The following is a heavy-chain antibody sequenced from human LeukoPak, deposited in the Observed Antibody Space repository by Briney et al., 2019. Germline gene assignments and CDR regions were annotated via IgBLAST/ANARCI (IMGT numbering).Heavy chain of an antibody. CDR1: GYIFTGYY. D-gene: IGHD3-10*01. CDR2: INPNSGGT. Sequence: ASVKVSCKTSGYIFTGYYIHWVRQAPGQGLEWMGWINPNSGGTKYAQKFQGTVTMTRDMSISTAYIELNSLRSDDTAVYYCASLTMVRGENYYYMDVWGKGTTVTISS. V-gene: IGHV1-2*02. CDR3: ASLTMVRGENYYYMDV. J-gene: IGHJ6*03.